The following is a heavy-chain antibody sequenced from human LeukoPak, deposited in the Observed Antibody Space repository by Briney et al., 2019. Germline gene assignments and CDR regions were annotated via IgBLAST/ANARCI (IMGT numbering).Heavy chain of an antibody. Sequence: SETLSLTCTVPGACISSSNCYWGWIRQPPGKGLELIGSIYYSGNTYYNPSFKSRVTISVDTSKNQSSLKLSSLTAADTAVYYCARRVQWLVPVDPWGQGTLVTVSS. D-gene: IGHD6-19*01. V-gene: IGHV4-39*01. CDR1: GACISSSNCY. J-gene: IGHJ5*02. CDR2: IYYSGNT. CDR3: ARRVQWLVPVDP.